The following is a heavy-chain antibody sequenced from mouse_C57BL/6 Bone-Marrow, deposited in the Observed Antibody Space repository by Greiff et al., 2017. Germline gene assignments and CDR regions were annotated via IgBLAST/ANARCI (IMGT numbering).Heavy chain of an antibody. J-gene: IGHJ1*03. Sequence: VQGVESDAELVKPGASVKISCKVSGYTFTDHTIHWMKQRPEQGLEWIGYIYPRDGSTKYNEKFKGKATLTADKSSSTAYMQLNSLTSEDSAVYFCASYYYGSSYWYFDVWGTGTTVTVSS. D-gene: IGHD1-1*01. CDR2: IYPRDGST. CDR3: ASYYYGSSYWYFDV. V-gene: IGHV1-78*01. CDR1: GYTFTDHT.